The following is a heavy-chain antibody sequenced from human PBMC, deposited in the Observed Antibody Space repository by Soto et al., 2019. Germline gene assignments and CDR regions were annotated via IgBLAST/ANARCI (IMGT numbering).Heavy chain of an antibody. D-gene: IGHD3-22*01. J-gene: IGHJ6*02. CDR3: ARETYHYDSSGYFCWDG. CDR1: GYSITSYG. V-gene: IGHV1-18*01. Sequence: QVQLVQSGAEVKKPGASVKVSCKASGYSITSYGISWARQAPGQGLEWMGWISAYKGNTNYAQKFQARVTMTTDTTTKTAYMELRSLRSDDTAVYYFARETYHYDSSGYFCWDGWGQGTTVTVSS. CDR2: ISAYKGNT.